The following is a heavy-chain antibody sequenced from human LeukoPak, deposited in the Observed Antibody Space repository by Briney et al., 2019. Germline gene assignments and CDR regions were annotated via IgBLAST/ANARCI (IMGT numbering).Heavy chain of an antibody. CDR2: IIPILGIA. Sequence: SVKVPCKASGGTFSSYTISWVRQAPGQGLEWMGRIIPILGIANYAQKFQGRVTITADKSTSTAYMELSSLRSEDTAVYYCARDLEDYDFWSGYYTGDYWGQGTLVTVSS. D-gene: IGHD3-3*01. CDR1: GGTFSSYT. V-gene: IGHV1-69*04. CDR3: ARDLEDYDFWSGYYTGDY. J-gene: IGHJ4*02.